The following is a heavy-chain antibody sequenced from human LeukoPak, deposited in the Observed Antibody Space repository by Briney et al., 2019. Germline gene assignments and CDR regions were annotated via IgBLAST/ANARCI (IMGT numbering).Heavy chain of an antibody. J-gene: IGHJ5*02. CDR3: AKAGYASGIPNWIDP. CDR2: ISGSGDST. V-gene: IGHV3-23*01. CDR1: GFTFSSYA. Sequence: GGSLRLSCAASGFTFSSYAMSWVRQAPGKGLEWVSGISGSGDSTYYADSAKGRFTVSRDNFKNTLYLQMNSPRAEDTAVYYCAKAGYASGIPNWIDPWGQGTLVTVS. D-gene: IGHD3-10*01.